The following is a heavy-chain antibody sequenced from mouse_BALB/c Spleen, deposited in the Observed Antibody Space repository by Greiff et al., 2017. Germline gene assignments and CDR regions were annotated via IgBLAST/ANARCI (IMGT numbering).Heavy chain of an antibody. D-gene: IGHD2-2*01. CDR2: IWSGGST. CDR1: GFSLTSYG. CDR3: ARNRRMGYDGFDY. J-gene: IGHJ2*01. V-gene: IGHV2-2*02. Sequence: QVQLKESGPGLVQPSQSLSITCTVSGFSLTSYGVHWVRQSPGKGLEWLGVIWSGGSTDYNAAFISRLSISKDNSKSQVFFKMNSLQANDTAIYYCARNRRMGYDGFDYWGQGTTLTVSS.